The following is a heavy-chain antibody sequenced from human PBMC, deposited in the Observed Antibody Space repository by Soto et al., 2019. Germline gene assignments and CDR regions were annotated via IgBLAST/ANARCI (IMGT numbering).Heavy chain of an antibody. CDR1: GFSFSGYY. D-gene: IGHD7-27*01. J-gene: IGHJ4*02. Sequence: AGGSLRLSCTASGFSFSGYYMSWIRQAPGKGLEWVSYISSSGTTIHYADSVKGRFTISRDNAKNSLYLQMNSLRADDTAVYYCARVWAYLDYWGQGTRVTVSS. V-gene: IGHV3-11*01. CDR3: ARVWAYLDY. CDR2: ISSSGTTI.